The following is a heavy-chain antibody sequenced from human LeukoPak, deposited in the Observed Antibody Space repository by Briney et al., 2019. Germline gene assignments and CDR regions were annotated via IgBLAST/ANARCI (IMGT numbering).Heavy chain of an antibody. Sequence: GGSLRLSCAASGFTFSSYSMIWVRQAPGKGLEWVSSISSSNTYIYYADSVKGRFTISRDNAKNSLFLQMNDLRAEDTAVYYCARQGGAYFDYRGQGTLVTVSS. V-gene: IGHV3-21*06. CDR1: GFTFSSYS. CDR3: ARQGGAYFDY. J-gene: IGHJ4*02. CDR2: ISSSNTYI.